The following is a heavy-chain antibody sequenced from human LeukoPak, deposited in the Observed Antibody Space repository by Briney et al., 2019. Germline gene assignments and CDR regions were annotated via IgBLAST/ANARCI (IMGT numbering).Heavy chain of an antibody. V-gene: IGHV1-46*01. Sequence: ASVKVSCKASGYTFTSYYMHWVRQAPGQGLEWMGIINPSDGSTSYAQKLQGRVTMTTDTSTSTAYMELRSLRSDDTAVYYCARGPKPYYDSSGYYYRPPGYWGQGTLVTVSS. CDR1: GYTFTSYY. CDR2: INPSDGST. CDR3: ARGPKPYYDSSGYYYRPPGY. D-gene: IGHD3-22*01. J-gene: IGHJ4*02.